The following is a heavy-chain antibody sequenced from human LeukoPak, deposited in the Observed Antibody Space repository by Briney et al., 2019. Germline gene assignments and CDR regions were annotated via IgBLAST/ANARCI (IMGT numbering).Heavy chain of an antibody. CDR3: ARGRYYDNSVYYYSDY. Sequence: PGGSLRLSCAASGFTFSSYAMSWVRQAPGMGLAWVSAISGSGGSTYYADSVKGRFTISRDTSKNTLYLQMNSLRAEDTAVYYCARGRYYDNSVYYYSDYWGQGTLVTVSS. J-gene: IGHJ4*02. D-gene: IGHD3-22*01. V-gene: IGHV3-23*01. CDR1: GFTFSSYA. CDR2: ISGSGGST.